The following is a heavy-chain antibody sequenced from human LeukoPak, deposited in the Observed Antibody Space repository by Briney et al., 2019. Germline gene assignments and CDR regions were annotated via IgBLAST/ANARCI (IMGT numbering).Heavy chain of an antibody. CDR3: ARMFRSSWYINWFDP. CDR2: IYHSGST. V-gene: IGHV4-59*08. CDR1: GGSISSYY. Sequence: SETLSLTCTVSGGSISSYYWSWIRQPPGKGLEWIGSIYHSGSTSYNPSLKSRLTISVDASKNQFSLKLNFVTAADTAMYYCARMFRSSWYINWFDPWGQGTLVTVSS. J-gene: IGHJ5*02. D-gene: IGHD6-13*01.